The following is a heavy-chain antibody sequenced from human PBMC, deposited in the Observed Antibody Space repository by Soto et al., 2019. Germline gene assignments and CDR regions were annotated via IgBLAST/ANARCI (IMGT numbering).Heavy chain of an antibody. CDR3: AKGFAQEVGGWPQALSSDV. J-gene: IGHJ6*04. CDR2: ISWNSGSI. CDR1: GFTFDDYA. V-gene: IGHV3-9*01. D-gene: IGHD6-19*01. Sequence: PGGSLRLSCVASGFTFDDYAMHWVRQAPGKGLEWVSGISWNSGSIGYADSVKGRFTISRDNAKNSLYLQMNSLRAEDTALYYCAKGFAQEVGGWPQALSSDVWGKGTTVTVSS.